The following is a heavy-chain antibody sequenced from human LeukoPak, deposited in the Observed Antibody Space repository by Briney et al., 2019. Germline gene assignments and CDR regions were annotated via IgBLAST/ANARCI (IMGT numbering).Heavy chain of an antibody. D-gene: IGHD5-12*01. CDR2: IYTSGST. Sequence: SETLSLTCTVSGGSISSYYWSWIRQPAGKGLEWIGRIYTSGSTNYNPSLKSRVTMSVDTSKNQFSLKLSSVTAADTAVYYCARGGGYSGYDLAFYWGQGTLVTVSS. CDR3: ARGGGYSGYDLAFY. J-gene: IGHJ4*02. CDR1: GGSISSYY. V-gene: IGHV4-4*07.